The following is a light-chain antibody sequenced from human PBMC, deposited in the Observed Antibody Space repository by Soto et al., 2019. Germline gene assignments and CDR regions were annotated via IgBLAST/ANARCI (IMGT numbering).Light chain of an antibody. CDR3: QQYHNWPIT. V-gene: IGKV3D-15*01. CDR1: QSVSSN. CDR2: DAS. J-gene: IGKJ5*01. Sequence: GISQSPATLSVYPGERATLSCWASQSVSSNLAWYQQKPGQAPRLLIYDASTRATGIPARFSGSGSGTDFTLTISGLQSEDFAVYSCQQYHNWPITFGQGTRLAV.